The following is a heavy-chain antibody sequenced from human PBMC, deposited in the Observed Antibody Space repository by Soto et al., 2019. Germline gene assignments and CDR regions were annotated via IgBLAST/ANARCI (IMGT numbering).Heavy chain of an antibody. D-gene: IGHD1-26*01. CDR3: ARDGVRIVSRAGYGMDV. CDR2: IWYDGSNK. CDR1: GFTFSSYG. J-gene: IGHJ6*02. V-gene: IGHV3-33*01. Sequence: GGSLRLSCAASGFTFSSYGMHWVRQAPGKGLEWVAVIWYDGSNKYYADSVKGRFTISRDNSKNTLYLQMNSLRAEDTAVYYCARDGVRIVSRAGYGMDVWGQGTTVTVSS.